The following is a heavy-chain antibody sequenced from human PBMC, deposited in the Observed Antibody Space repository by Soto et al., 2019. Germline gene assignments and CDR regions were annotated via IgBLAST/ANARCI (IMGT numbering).Heavy chain of an antibody. V-gene: IGHV1-18*01. J-gene: IGHJ5*02. CDR3: ARGITVYYDSSGYNNLFDP. Sequence: GASVKVSCKASGYTFTSYGISWVRQAPGQGLEWMGWISAYNGNTNYAQKLQGRVTMTTDTSTSTAYMELRSLRSDDTAVYYCARGITVYYDSSGYNNLFDPCGQGTLVTVSS. CDR1: GYTFTSYG. D-gene: IGHD3-22*01. CDR2: ISAYNGNT.